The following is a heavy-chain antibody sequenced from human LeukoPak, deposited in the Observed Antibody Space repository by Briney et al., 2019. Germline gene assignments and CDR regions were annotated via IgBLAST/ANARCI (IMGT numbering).Heavy chain of an antibody. CDR3: ARREGGPFDY. J-gene: IGHJ4*02. Sequence: SETLSLTCTVSGGSISSYYWSWIRQPPGKGLEWIGYIYYSGSTNYNPSLKSRVTISVDTSKNQFSLKLSSVTAADTAVYYCARREGGPFDYWGQGTLVTVSS. V-gene: IGHV4-59*01. CDR2: IYYSGST. D-gene: IGHD2-15*01. CDR1: GGSISSYY.